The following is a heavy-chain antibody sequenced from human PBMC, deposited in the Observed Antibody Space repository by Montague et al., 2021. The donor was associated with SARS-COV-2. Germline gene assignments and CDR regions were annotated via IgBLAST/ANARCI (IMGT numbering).Heavy chain of an antibody. Sequence: SLSLSFSASGFTFSSYSMNWVRQAPGKGLEWVSSISSSSSYIYYADSVKGRFTISRDNAKNSLYLQMNSLRAEDTAVYYCARGGYSYGTDYYYYYGMDVWGQGTTVTVSS. V-gene: IGHV3-21*01. D-gene: IGHD5-18*01. CDR1: GFTFSSYS. CDR3: ARGGYSYGTDYYYYYGMDV. CDR2: ISSSSSYI. J-gene: IGHJ6*02.